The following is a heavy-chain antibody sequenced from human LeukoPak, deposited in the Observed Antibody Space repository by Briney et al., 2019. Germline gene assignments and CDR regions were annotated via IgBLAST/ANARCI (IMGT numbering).Heavy chain of an antibody. CDR3: SKWGDYDVLTGYYDSDF. CDR1: GFTFSNYA. Sequence: GASLRLSCAASGFTFSNYAMSWVRQAPGKGLEWVSAIVGSGGSTYYADSVKGRFSISRDNSKNTLFLQMNSLRVEDTALYYCSKWGDYDVLTGYYDSDFWGQGTLVTVSS. D-gene: IGHD3-9*01. V-gene: IGHV3-23*01. J-gene: IGHJ4*02. CDR2: IVGSGGST.